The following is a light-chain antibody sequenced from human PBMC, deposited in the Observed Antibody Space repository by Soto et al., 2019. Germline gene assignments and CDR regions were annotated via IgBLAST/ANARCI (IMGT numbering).Light chain of an antibody. Sequence: QSALTRPASVSGSPGQSITISCTGNSSDVGTSNLVSWYQQCPGKTPKLMIYEGTKRPSGVSNRFSGSESGNTASLTIAGLQADDEADYYCCSYAGRTTHVIFGGGTKVTVL. CDR2: EGT. J-gene: IGLJ2*01. CDR1: SSDVGTSNL. V-gene: IGLV2-23*01. CDR3: CSYAGRTTHVI.